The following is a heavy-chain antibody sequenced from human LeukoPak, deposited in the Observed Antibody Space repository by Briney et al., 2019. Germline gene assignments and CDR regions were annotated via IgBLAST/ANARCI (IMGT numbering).Heavy chain of an antibody. CDR1: GFTFSTYA. D-gene: IGHD3-22*01. CDR2: ISSSGSTI. Sequence: GGSLRLSCAASGFTFSTYAMSWVRQAPGKGLEWVSYISSSGSTIYYADSVKGRFTISRDNAKNSLYLQMNSLRAEDTAVYYCARGYYYDSSGYDYWGQGTLVTVSS. J-gene: IGHJ4*02. V-gene: IGHV3-48*04. CDR3: ARGYYYDSSGYDY.